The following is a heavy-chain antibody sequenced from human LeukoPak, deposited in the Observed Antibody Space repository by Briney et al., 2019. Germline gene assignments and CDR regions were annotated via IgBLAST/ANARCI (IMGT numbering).Heavy chain of an antibody. CDR1: GYTFTSYY. CDR3: ARSKQWLVLSGVGSGFDY. D-gene: IGHD6-19*01. CDR2: INPSGGST. Sequence: ASVKVSCKASGYTFTSYYMHWVRQAPGQGLEWMGIINPSGGSTSYAQKFQGRVTISVDTSKNQFSLKLSSVTAADTAVYYCARSKQWLVLSGVGSGFDYWGQGTLVTVSS. V-gene: IGHV1-46*01. J-gene: IGHJ4*02.